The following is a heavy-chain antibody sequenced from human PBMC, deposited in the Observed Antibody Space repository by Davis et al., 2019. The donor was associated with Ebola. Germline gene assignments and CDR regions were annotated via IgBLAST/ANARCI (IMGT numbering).Heavy chain of an antibody. CDR2: MNPDSGNT. Sequence: ASVKVSCKASGYTFISNDINWVRQATGQGLEWMGWMNPDSGNTGYASKFQGRVTMTTDTSTSTAYMELRSLRSDDTAVYYCARRLVWDWFDPWGQGTLVTVSS. J-gene: IGHJ5*02. V-gene: IGHV1-8*01. CDR1: GYTFISND. D-gene: IGHD6-19*01. CDR3: ARRLVWDWFDP.